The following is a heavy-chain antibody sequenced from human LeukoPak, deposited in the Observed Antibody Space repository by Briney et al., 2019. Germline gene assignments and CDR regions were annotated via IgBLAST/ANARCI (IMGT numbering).Heavy chain of an antibody. CDR1: GFAFSRYS. Sequence: GGSLRLSCAASGFAFSRYSMNWVRQAPGKGLEWVSSISYSGPHMFYADSVRGRFTISRDNAENSLFLQMNSLRAEDTAVYFCAREVVVPAAILLEYYYYGMDVWGQGTTVTVSS. V-gene: IGHV3-21*01. CDR3: AREVVVPAAILLEYYYYGMDV. CDR2: ISYSGPHM. D-gene: IGHD2-2*02. J-gene: IGHJ6*02.